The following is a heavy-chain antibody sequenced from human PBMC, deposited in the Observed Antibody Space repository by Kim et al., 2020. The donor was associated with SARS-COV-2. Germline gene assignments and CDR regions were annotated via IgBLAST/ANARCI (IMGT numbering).Heavy chain of an antibody. Sequence: SETLSLTCTVSGGSISSYYWSWIRQPPGKGLEWIGYIYYSGSTNYNPSLKSRVTISVDTSKNQFSLKLSSVTAADTAVYYCARGLWPAVAFDYWGQGTLVTVSS. V-gene: IGHV4-59*13. CDR1: GGSISSYY. J-gene: IGHJ4*02. CDR3: ARGLWPAVAFDY. D-gene: IGHD6-19*01. CDR2: IYYSGST.